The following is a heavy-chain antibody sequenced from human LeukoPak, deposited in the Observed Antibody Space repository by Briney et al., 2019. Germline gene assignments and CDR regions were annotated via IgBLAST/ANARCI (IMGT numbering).Heavy chain of an antibody. Sequence: GRSLRLSCAASELIFSDYAIHWVRQAPGKGLEWVAVISYDGSNKYYADSVKGRFTISRDNSKNTLYLQMNSLRAEDTAVYYCARGWQQQKVLDYWGQGTLVTVSS. CDR3: ARGWQQQKVLDY. J-gene: IGHJ4*02. D-gene: IGHD6-13*01. V-gene: IGHV3-30-3*01. CDR2: ISYDGSNK. CDR1: ELIFSDYA.